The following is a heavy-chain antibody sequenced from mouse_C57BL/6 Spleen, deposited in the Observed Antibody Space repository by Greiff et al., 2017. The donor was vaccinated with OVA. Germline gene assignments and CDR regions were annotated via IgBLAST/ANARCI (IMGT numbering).Heavy chain of an antibody. CDR2: IWRGGST. CDR1: GFSLTSYG. J-gene: IGHJ4*01. V-gene: IGHV2-5*01. CDR3: AKNALTTGFYYAMDY. Sequence: QVQLKESGPGLVQPSQSLSITCTVSGFSLTSYGVHWVRQSPGKGLEWLGVIWRGGSTDYNAAFMSRLSITKDNSKSQVFFKMNSLQADDTAIYYCAKNALTTGFYYAMDYWGQGTSVTVSS. D-gene: IGHD1-1*01.